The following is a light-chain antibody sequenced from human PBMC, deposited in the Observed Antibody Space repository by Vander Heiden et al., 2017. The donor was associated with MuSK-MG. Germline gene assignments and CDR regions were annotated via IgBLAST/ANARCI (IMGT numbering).Light chain of an antibody. J-gene: IGKJ2*01. CDR3: QQYNSYSKYT. V-gene: IGKV1-5*03. CDR1: QSISSW. Sequence: DIQMTQSPSTLSASVGDRVTITCRASQSISSWLAWYQQKPGKAPKLLINKASSLESGVPSRFSGSGSGTESTLTISSLQPDDFATYYCQQYNSYSKYTFGQGTKLEIK. CDR2: KAS.